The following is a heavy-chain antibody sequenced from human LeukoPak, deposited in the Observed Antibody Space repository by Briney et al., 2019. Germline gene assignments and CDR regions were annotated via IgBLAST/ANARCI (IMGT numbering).Heavy chain of an antibody. CDR2: IYHSGST. CDR1: GYSISNSYY. V-gene: IGHV4-38-2*01. J-gene: IGHJ4*02. D-gene: IGHD2-2*02. Sequence: PSETLSLTCAVSGYSISNSYYWGWIRQPPGEGLEWIRSIYHSGSTYYNPSLRSRVTISVDTSKNQFSLKLSSVTAADTAVYYCARGIVVVPAAILSKRSSYFHFWGQGTLVTVSS. CDR3: ARGIVVVPAAILSKRSSYFHF.